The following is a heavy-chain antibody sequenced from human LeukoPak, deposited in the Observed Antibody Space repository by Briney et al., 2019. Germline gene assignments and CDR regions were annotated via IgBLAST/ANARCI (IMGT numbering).Heavy chain of an antibody. V-gene: IGHV1-46*01. J-gene: IGHJ4*02. CDR1: GYTFTSYY. CDR3: ARERAAASAFDY. Sequence: ASVKVSCKASGYTFTSYYMHWVRQAPGQGLEWMGIINPSGGSTTFAQKFQGRVTMTRDTSASTVYMELSSLTSEDTAVYYCARERAAASAFDYWGQGTLVTVSP. CDR2: INPSGGST. D-gene: IGHD2-2*01.